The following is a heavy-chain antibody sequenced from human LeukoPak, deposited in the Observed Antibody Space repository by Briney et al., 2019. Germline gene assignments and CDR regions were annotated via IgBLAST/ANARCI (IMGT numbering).Heavy chain of an antibody. D-gene: IGHD3-9*01. Sequence: GGSLRLSCAASGFTFRSYAMSWVRQAPGKGLEWVAGISAGGGSTYYADSVKGRFTISRDNSKNILYLQLNSLRAEDTAVYYCAKGDPPTYYDILTGQDYWGQGTLVTVSS. CDR1: GFTFRSYA. CDR3: AKGDPPTYYDILTGQDY. CDR2: ISAGGGST. J-gene: IGHJ4*02. V-gene: IGHV3-23*01.